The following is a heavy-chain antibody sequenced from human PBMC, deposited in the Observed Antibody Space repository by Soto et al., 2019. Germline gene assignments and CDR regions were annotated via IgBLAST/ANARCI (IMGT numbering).Heavy chain of an antibody. CDR1: GASISSSAYY. J-gene: IGHJ6*02. CDR3: VTTHRPQKDSSNSSSKYYNFYGMHV. V-gene: IGHV4-39*01. D-gene: IGHD6-13*01. Sequence: SETLSLACTVSGASISSSAYYWRWIRQPPGKGLEFIGSIYYSGTTYYNPSLKNRITISVDTSKSQFSLKLSSVTAADTAVYYCVTTHRPQKDSSNSSSKYYNFYGMHVWGQGTTVT. CDR2: IYYSGTT.